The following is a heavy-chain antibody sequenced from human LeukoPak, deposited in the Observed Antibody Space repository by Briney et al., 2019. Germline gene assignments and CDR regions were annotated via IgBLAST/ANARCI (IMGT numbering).Heavy chain of an antibody. CDR1: GFTFSSYG. CDR2: ISYDGSNK. D-gene: IGHD6-13*01. CDR3: AREGSSHGDAFDI. V-gene: IGHV3-30*19. Sequence: PGRSLRLSCAASGFTFSSYGMHWVRQAPGKGLEWVAVISYDGSNKYYADSVKGRFTISRDNSKNTLYLQMNSLRAEDTAVYYCAREGSSHGDAFDIWGQGTMVTVSS. J-gene: IGHJ3*02.